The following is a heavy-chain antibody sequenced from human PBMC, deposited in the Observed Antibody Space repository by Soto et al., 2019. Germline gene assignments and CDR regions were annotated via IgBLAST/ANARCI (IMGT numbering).Heavy chain of an antibody. Sequence: QVQIVKSGAEVREPGASVKVSCKASGYSFTSLDINWGRQTTGQGLEWIGWMQPSSGRTGYAQKFKGRVTMTRDTSKNTDYMKLSSLTSDDTAFYYGARGVTARVAYWGQGTLVTVSS. J-gene: IGHJ4*02. CDR1: GYSFTSLD. CDR3: ARGVTARVAY. V-gene: IGHV1-8*01. D-gene: IGHD2-21*02. CDR2: MQPSSGRT.